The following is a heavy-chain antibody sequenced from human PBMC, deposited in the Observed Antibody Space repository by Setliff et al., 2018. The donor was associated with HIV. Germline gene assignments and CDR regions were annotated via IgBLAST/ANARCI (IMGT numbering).Heavy chain of an antibody. CDR2: IRISADIT. Sequence: GGSLRLSCAASGFNLRNFDMSWVRQAPGKGLEWVSAIRISADITHYADSVKGRFTVSRDNSKNTLYLQMNSLRVEDTAVYYCAKEYSASSEDPWGQGTLVTVSS. D-gene: IGHD5-12*01. J-gene: IGHJ5*01. V-gene: IGHV3-23*01. CDR3: AKEYSASSEDP. CDR1: GFNLRNFD.